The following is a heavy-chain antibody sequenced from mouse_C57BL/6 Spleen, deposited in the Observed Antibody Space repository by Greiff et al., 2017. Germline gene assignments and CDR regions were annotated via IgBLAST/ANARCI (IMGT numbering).Heavy chain of an antibody. V-gene: IGHV2-9-1*01. CDR1: GFSLTSYA. CDR3: DRGEEAMDY. J-gene: IGHJ4*01. Sequence: VQLQESGPGLVAPSPSLSITCTVSGFSLTSYAISWVSQPPGKGLEWLGVIWTGGGTNYNTALKSRLSISKDNSKSQVFLKMNSLQTDDTARYYCDRGEEAMDYWGQGTSVTVSS. CDR2: IWTGGGT.